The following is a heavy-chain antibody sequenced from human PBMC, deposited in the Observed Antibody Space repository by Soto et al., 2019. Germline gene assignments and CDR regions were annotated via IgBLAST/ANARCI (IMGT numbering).Heavy chain of an antibody. J-gene: IGHJ6*02. D-gene: IGHD2-15*01. V-gene: IGHV1-18*04. CDR2: ISAYNGNT. CDR3: VRDYCSGGSCYFFYYYGMDV. Sequence: ASVKVSCKASGYTFTSYGISWVRQAPGQGLEWMGWISAYNGNTNYAQKLQGRVTMTTDTSTSTAYMELRSLRSDDTAVYYCVRDYCSGGSCYFFYYYGMDVWGQGTTVTVSS. CDR1: GYTFTSYG.